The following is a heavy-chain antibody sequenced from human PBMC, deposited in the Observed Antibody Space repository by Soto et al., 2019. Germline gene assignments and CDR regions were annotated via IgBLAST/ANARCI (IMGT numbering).Heavy chain of an antibody. V-gene: IGHV4-30-2*01. J-gene: IGHJ4*02. CDR3: ARGSYGNFDY. CDR1: VGSISSGGYS. CDR2: IYHSWST. Sequence: SETLSLTCAVSVGSISSGGYSWSWIRQPPGKGLEWIGYIYHSWSTYYNPSLKSRVTISVDRSKNQFSLKLSSVTAADTAVYYCARGSYGNFDYWGQGTLVTVSS. D-gene: IGHD5-18*01.